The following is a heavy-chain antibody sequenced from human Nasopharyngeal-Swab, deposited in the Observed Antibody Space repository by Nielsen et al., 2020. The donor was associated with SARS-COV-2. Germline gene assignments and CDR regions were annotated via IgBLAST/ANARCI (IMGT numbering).Heavy chain of an antibody. CDR2: INPNSGGT. V-gene: IGHV1-2*06. CDR1: GYTFTGYY. J-gene: IGHJ5*02. CDR3: ARGGVPEDIVVVPAAIDGAIDP. D-gene: IGHD2-2*01. Sequence: ASVKVSCKASGYTFTGYYMHWVRQAPGQGLEWMGRINPNSGGTNYAQKFQGRVTMTRDTSISTAYMELSRLRSDDTAVYYCARGGVPEDIVVVPAAIDGAIDPWGQGTLVTVSS.